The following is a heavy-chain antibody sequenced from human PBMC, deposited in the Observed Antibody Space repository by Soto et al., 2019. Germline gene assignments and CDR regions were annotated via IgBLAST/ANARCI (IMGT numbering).Heavy chain of an antibody. D-gene: IGHD4-17*01. CDR3: AKDAGTDYGDTNWFDP. CDR2: ISGSGGGT. V-gene: IGHV3-23*01. J-gene: IGHJ5*02. CDR1: GFTLSSYA. Sequence: GGSLRLSCAASGFTLSSYAIHWVRRAPGKGLLEWVSAISGSGGGTYYADSVKGRFTISRDNSQNTLYLQMNSLRAEDTAVYYCAKDAGTDYGDTNWFDPWGQGTLVTVSS.